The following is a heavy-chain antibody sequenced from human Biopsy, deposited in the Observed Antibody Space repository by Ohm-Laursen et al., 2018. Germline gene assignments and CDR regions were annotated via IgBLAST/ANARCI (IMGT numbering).Heavy chain of an antibody. D-gene: IGHD4-17*01. CDR3: ARDRHTLYGDFENAFDI. CDR1: GGTFSNSA. Sequence: GSSVKVSCKVSGGTFSNSAISWVRQAPGQGLEWMGGIITFFGIINHAQKFQGRVTISADESTTTAYMELGSLRSEDTAVYFCARDRHTLYGDFENAFDIWGQGTMVTVSS. CDR2: IITFFGII. J-gene: IGHJ3*02. V-gene: IGHV1-69*01.